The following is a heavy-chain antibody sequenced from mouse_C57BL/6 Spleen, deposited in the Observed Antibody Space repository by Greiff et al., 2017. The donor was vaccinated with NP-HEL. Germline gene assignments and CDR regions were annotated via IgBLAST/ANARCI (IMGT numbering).Heavy chain of an antibody. Sequence: EVHLVESGGGLVQPKGSLKLSCAASGFSFNTYAMNWVRQAPGKGLEWVARIRSKSNNYATYYADSVKDRFTISRDDSESMLYLQMNNLKTEDTAMYYCVRHQGTAQAFAYWGQGTLVTLSA. CDR2: IRSKSNNYAT. CDR3: VRHQGTAQAFAY. D-gene: IGHD3-2*02. CDR1: GFSFNTYA. V-gene: IGHV10-1*01. J-gene: IGHJ3*01.